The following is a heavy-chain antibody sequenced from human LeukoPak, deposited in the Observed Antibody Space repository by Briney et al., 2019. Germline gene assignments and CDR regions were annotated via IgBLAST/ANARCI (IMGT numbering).Heavy chain of an antibody. CDR1: GFTFSDYS. J-gene: IGHJ4*02. V-gene: IGHV3-21*04. CDR3: ASPYRLESDY. CDR2: ISGSTNYI. D-gene: IGHD1-26*01. Sequence: GGSLRLSCAASGFTFSDYSMNWVRQAPGKGLEWVSSISGSTNYIYYADSLKGRFTISRDNAKNSLYLQMNSLRAEDTAVYYCASPYRLESDYWGQGTLVTVSS.